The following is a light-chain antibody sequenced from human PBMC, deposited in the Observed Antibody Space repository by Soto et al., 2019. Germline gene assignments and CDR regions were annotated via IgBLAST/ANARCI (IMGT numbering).Light chain of an antibody. J-gene: IGKJ1*01. CDR2: ATS. CDR3: QQYGRSGT. Sequence: ECVFPQWPASLCLSPWERATLSCRASQSVSRTYLAWYQQKPVQAPRLLIYATSSRATGIPERFSGSGSGTDFTLTISRLEPEDFAVYYCQQYGRSGTFGQGNKVDIK. CDR1: QSVSRTY. V-gene: IGKV3-20*01.